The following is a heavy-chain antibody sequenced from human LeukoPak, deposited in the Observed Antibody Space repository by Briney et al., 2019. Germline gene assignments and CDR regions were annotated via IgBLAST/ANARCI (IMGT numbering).Heavy chain of an antibody. CDR2: IYTSGST. CDR3: ARDGGYSSSWYPNWFDP. J-gene: IGHJ5*02. V-gene: IGHV4-4*07. CDR1: GGSISSYY. D-gene: IGHD6-13*01. Sequence: SETLSLTCTVSGGSISSYYWSWIRQPAGKGLEWIGRIYTSGSTNYNPSLKSRVTMSVDTSKNQFSLKLSSVTAADTAVYYCARDGGYSSSWYPNWFDPWGQGTLVTVSP.